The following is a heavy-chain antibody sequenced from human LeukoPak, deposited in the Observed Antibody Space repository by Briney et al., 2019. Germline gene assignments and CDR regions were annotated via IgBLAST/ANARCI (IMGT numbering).Heavy chain of an antibody. J-gene: IGHJ6*02. CDR1: GFAFSSYS. CDR3: AALYGVYYYYGMDV. V-gene: IGHV3-21*01. Sequence: PGGSLRLSCAASGFAFSSYSMNWVRQAPGKGLEWVSSISSSSSYIYYADSVKGRFTISRDNAKNSLYLQMNSLRAEDTAVYYCAALYGVYYYYGMDVWGQGTTVTVSS. D-gene: IGHD3-10*01. CDR2: ISSSSSYI.